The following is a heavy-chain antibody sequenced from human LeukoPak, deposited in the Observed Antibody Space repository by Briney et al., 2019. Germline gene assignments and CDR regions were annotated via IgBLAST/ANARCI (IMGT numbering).Heavy chain of an antibody. D-gene: IGHD3-22*01. Sequence: SVKVSCKASGGTFSSYAINWVRQAPGQGLKWMGGIIPIFGTANYAQKLQGRVTMTTDTSTSTAYMELRSLRSDDTAVYYCAREYYDSSGYYLRSHAFDIWGQGTMVTVSS. V-gene: IGHV1-69*05. CDR2: IIPIFGTA. J-gene: IGHJ3*02. CDR3: AREYYDSSGYYLRSHAFDI. CDR1: GGTFSSYA.